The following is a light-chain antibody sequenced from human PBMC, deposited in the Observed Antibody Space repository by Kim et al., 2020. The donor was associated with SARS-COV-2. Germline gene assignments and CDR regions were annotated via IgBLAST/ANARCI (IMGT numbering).Light chain of an antibody. Sequence: ASEGDRVTMTCRASQSISTYVNWYRQKPGKAPELLIYAASNLQRGVPSRFSGSGSGTDFTLTVSSLQPADCATYYCQQSYSFPLTFGRGTKVDIK. CDR1: QSISTY. V-gene: IGKV1-39*01. CDR3: QQSYSFPLT. CDR2: AAS. J-gene: IGKJ4*01.